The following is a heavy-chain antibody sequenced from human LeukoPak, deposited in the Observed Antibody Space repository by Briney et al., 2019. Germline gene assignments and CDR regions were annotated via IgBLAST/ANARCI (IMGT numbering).Heavy chain of an antibody. Sequence: QSGGSLRLSCAASGFTFSSYAMSWVRQAPGKGLEWVSAISGSGYSTYYADSVKGRFTISRDNSKNTLYQQMNSLRAEDTAVYYCAKEAGYSGYDYPDYWGQGTLVTVSS. CDR1: GFTFSSYA. D-gene: IGHD5-12*01. J-gene: IGHJ4*02. CDR2: ISGSGYST. V-gene: IGHV3-23*01. CDR3: AKEAGYSGYDYPDY.